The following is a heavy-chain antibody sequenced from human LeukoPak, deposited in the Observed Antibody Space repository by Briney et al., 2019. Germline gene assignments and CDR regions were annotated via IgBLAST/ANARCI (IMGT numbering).Heavy chain of an antibody. D-gene: IGHD3-22*01. CDR1: GYSFTSYW. V-gene: IGHV5-51*01. Sequence: RGESLEISCKGSGYSFTSYWIGWVRQMPGKGLEWMGIIYPGDSDTRYSPSFQGQVTISADKSISTAYLQWSSLKASDTAMYYCARSVSGYYYDSSGYFDYWGQGTLVTVSS. CDR3: ARSVSGYYYDSSGYFDY. CDR2: IYPGDSDT. J-gene: IGHJ4*02.